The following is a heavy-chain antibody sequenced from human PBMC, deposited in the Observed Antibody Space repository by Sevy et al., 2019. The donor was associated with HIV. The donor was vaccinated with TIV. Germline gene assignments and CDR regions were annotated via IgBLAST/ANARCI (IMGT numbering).Heavy chain of an antibody. Sequence: GGSLRLSCAASGFTFSNYAVSWVRQAPGKGLEWVSTFSFGCGKINYADSVKGRFTISRDNSKNTLYLQMNSLRAEDTALYYCAREGCSKPHDYWRQGTLVTVSS. CDR3: AREGCSKPHDY. J-gene: IGHJ4*02. CDR1: GFTFSNYA. V-gene: IGHV3-23*01. D-gene: IGHD2-2*01. CDR2: FSFGCGKI.